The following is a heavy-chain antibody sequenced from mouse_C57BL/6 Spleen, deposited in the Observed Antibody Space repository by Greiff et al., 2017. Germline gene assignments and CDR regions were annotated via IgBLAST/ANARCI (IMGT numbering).Heavy chain of an antibody. CDR2: ISYSGST. CDR1: GYSITSGYD. V-gene: IGHV3-1*01. J-gene: IGHJ1*03. Sequence: EVQLQESGPGMVKPSQSLSLTCTVTGYSITSGYDWHWIRHFPGNKLEWMGYISYSGSTNYNPSLKSRISITHDTSKNHFFLKLNSVTTEDTATYYCARDSRSLGYFDVWGTGTTVTVSS. CDR3: ARDSRSLGYFDV. D-gene: IGHD6-2*01.